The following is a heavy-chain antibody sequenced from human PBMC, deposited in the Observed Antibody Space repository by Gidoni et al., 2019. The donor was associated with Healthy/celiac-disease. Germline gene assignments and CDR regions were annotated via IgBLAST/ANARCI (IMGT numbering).Heavy chain of an antibody. D-gene: IGHD2-8*01. CDR1: GGSISSYY. CDR2: IYTSGST. V-gene: IGHV4-4*07. J-gene: IGHJ5*02. CDR3: ARARVSPSVSTKETWFDP. Sequence: QVQLQESGPGLVKPSETLSLTCTVSGGSISSYYWRWIRQPAGTGLEWIGRIYTSGSTNYNPSLKSRVTMSVYTSKNQFSLKLSSVTAADTAVYYCARARVSPSVSTKETWFDPWGQGTLVTVSS.